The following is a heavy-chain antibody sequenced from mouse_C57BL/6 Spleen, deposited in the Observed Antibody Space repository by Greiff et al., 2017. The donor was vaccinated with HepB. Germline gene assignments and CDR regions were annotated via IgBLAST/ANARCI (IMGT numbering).Heavy chain of an antibody. D-gene: IGHD4-1*01. J-gene: IGHJ3*01. CDR3: AREGLTGTFAY. CDR1: GLTFTSYL. Sequence: VQLPQPGAELVRPGSSVKLFCKASGLTFTSYLMPWVKKRPIQGLEWIGNIDPSDSETHYNQKFKDKATMTVDKSSSTAYMQLSSLTSEDSAVYYCAREGLTGTFAYWGQGTLVTVSA. CDR2: IDPSDSET. V-gene: IGHV1-52*01.